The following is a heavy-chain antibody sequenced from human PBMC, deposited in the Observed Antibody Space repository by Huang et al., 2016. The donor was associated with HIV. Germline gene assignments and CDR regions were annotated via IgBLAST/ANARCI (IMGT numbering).Heavy chain of an antibody. CDR1: GGTFSTYA. V-gene: IGHV1-69*01. CDR2: RIPILGTA. CDR3: ARGRTRSSLYDSYYGLDV. D-gene: IGHD6-6*01. J-gene: IGHJ6*02. Sequence: QVQLVQSGAEVKKPGSLVKVSCTASGGTFSTYAISWVRQAPGHGLEWRGGRIPILGTANYAKKFQGTVTITADEVTSTAYMELSSLRSEDTALYYGARGRTRSSLYDSYYGLDVWGQGTTVTVSS.